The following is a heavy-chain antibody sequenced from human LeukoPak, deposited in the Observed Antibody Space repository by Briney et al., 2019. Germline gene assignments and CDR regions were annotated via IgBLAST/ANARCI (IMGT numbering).Heavy chain of an antibody. CDR2: ISGGGETT. V-gene: IGHV3-48*03. Sequence: GGSLRLSCSASEFTFSSYEMNWVRQAPGKGLEWVSYISGGGETTLYADSVKGRFTTSRDNAKNSLYLQLTSLRAEDTAVYYCARVGRIQYFDCWGQGTLVTVSP. J-gene: IGHJ4*02. CDR1: EFTFSSYE. CDR3: ARVGRIQYFDC. D-gene: IGHD5-18*01.